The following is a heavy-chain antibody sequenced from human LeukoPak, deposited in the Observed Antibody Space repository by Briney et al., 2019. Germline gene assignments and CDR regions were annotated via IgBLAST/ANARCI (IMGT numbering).Heavy chain of an antibody. CDR3: ALIREVQLWLF. CDR2: INHSGST. V-gene: IGHV4-34*01. J-gene: IGHJ6*02. CDR1: GGSFSGYY. D-gene: IGHD5-18*01. Sequence: SETLSLTCAVYGGSFSGYYWSWIRQPPGKGLEWIGEINHSGSTNYNPSLKSRVTISVDTSKKQFSLKQSYVTAADTALYYCALIREVQLWLFWGQGTTVTVSS.